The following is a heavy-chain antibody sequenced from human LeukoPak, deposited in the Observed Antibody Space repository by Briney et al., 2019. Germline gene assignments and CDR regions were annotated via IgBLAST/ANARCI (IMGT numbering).Heavy chain of an antibody. V-gene: IGHV4-61*02. Sequence: PSETLSLTCTVSGGSISSGSYYWSWIRQPAGKGLEWIGRIYTSGCTNYNPSLKSRVTISVDTSKNQFSLKLSSVTAADTAVYYCARERVWRYCGGDSCGWFDPWGQGTLVTVSS. D-gene: IGHD2-21*02. CDR1: GGSISSGSYY. J-gene: IGHJ5*02. CDR3: ARERVWRYCGGDSCGWFDP. CDR2: IYTSGCT.